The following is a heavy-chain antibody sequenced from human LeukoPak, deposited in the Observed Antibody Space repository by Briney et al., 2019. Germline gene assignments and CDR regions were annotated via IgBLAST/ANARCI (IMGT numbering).Heavy chain of an antibody. D-gene: IGHD2-8*01. CDR3: ARGGVDCTNGVCYYFGFRY. CDR1: GYTFTSYA. CDR2: INTNTGNP. J-gene: IGHJ4*02. Sequence: WASVKVSCKASGYTFTSYAINWVRQAPGQGLEWMGWINTNTGNPTYAQGFTGRFVFSLDTSVSTAYLQISSLKAEDTAVYYCARGGVDCTNGVCYYFGFRYWGQGTLVTVSS. V-gene: IGHV7-4-1*02.